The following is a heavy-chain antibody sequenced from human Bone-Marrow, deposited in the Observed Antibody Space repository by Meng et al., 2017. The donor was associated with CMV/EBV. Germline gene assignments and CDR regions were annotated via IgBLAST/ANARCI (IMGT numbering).Heavy chain of an antibody. CDR3: TPRYNGPLRNLVRGVTVDY. D-gene: IGHD3-10*01. Sequence: GGSLRLSCAASGGTFSYAWMSWVRQAPGKGLEWVGRIKSKTDGGTTDYAAPVKGSFNLSRDDSKNTLYLQMNSLKTEDTAVYSCTPRYNGPLRNLVRGVTVDYWGQGTLVTVSS. J-gene: IGHJ4*02. CDR2: IKSKTDGGTT. V-gene: IGHV3-15*01. CDR1: GGTFSYAW.